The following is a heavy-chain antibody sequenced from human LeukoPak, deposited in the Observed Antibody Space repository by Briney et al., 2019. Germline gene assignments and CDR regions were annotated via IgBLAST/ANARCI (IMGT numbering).Heavy chain of an antibody. CDR1: GFIVSSSH. Sequence: GGSLRLSCACSGFIVSSSHMSWVRQAPGKGLEWVSAIYSGGDVYYVDSVRGRFTISRDNSKNTLYLQMNSLRAEDTAVYYCARNLHFDYWGQGTLITASS. CDR3: ARNLHFDY. CDR2: IYSGGDV. J-gene: IGHJ4*02. V-gene: IGHV3-53*01.